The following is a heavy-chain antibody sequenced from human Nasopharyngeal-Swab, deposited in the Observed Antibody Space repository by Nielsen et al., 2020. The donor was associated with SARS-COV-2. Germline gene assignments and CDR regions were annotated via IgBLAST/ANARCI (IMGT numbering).Heavy chain of an antibody. V-gene: IGHV4-61*01. J-gene: IGHJ4*02. D-gene: IGHD3-9*01. CDR3: AREYYDILTGYSRFEY. Sequence: SETLSPTCTVSGGTVSGGSISSYYWRWIRQPPGKGLEWIGYIHSSGSTKYNPSLKSRVTISVDTSKNQFSLKLSSVTAADTAVYYCAREYYDILTGYSRFEYWGQGTLVTVSS. CDR1: GGTVSGGSISSYY. CDR2: IHSSGST.